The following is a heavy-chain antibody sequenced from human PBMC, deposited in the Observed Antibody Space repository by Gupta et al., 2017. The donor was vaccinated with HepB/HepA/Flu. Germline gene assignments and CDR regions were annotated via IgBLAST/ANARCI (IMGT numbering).Heavy chain of an antibody. CDR3: ARHEGKVGVTGYFQE. Sequence: EVQLAQSGAEVKKPGESVQISGKGSGYSFTKSWIAWVRQMPGKGLEWMGFIYPGDLATRYSPSFQGQVTIPVDKPISTADLQFNRLKASDTATYNCARHEGKVGVTGYFQEWGQGTLVTVSS. CDR1: GYSFTKSW. D-gene: IGHD1-26*01. CDR2: IYPGDLAT. J-gene: IGHJ1*01. V-gene: IGHV5-51*01.